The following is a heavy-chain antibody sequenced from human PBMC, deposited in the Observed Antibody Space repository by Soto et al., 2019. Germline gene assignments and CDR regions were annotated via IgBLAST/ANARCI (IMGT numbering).Heavy chain of an antibody. CDR2: IFFSGST. Sequence: SETLSLTCTVSGGSISSSSYYWGWIRQPPGKGLEWFGFIFFSGSTSYNPSLKSRVTLSLDTSKNQFSLKLNFLTAADTAVYYCARGSGWLDIWGRGTMVTVSS. CDR1: GGSISSSSYY. CDR3: ARGSGWLDI. J-gene: IGHJ3*02. V-gene: IGHV4-39*01. D-gene: IGHD3-10*01.